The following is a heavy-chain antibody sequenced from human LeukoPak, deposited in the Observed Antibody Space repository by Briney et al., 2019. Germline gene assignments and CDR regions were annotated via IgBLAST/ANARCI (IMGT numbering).Heavy chain of an antibody. J-gene: IGHJ4*02. CDR3: AKDLGYCSSTSCR. CDR2: ISGSGGST. D-gene: IGHD2-2*01. Sequence: GGSLRLSCAASGFTFSSYEMNWVRQAPGKGLEWVSAISGSGGSTYYADSVKGRFTISRDNSKNTLYLQMNSLRAEDTAVYYCAKDLGYCSSTSCRWGQGTLVTVSS. V-gene: IGHV3-23*01. CDR1: GFTFSSYE.